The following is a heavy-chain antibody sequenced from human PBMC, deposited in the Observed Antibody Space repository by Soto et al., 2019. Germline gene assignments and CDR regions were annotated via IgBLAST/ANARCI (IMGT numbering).Heavy chain of an antibody. D-gene: IGHD2-8*01. V-gene: IGHV1-18*01. CDR2: ISGYNGDT. Sequence: ASVKISCKASGYTFAYNAISWMRQAPGQGLEWMGWISGYNGDTNYGREFQGRVSMTIDTSTTTAYMELRSLTSDDTAVHSCAKNGQPPYYYYALYVWG. J-gene: IGHJ6*02. CDR3: AKNGQPPYYYYALYV. CDR1: GYTFAYNA.